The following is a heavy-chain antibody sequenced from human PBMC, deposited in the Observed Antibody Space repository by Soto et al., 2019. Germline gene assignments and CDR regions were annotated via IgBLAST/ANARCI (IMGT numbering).Heavy chain of an antibody. CDR3: AKDPYYCGSWSSYNPIRFDY. J-gene: IGHJ4*02. D-gene: IGHD3-10*01. Sequence: EVQLLESGGGLVQPGGSLRLSCAASGFHFRSYGMSWVRQAPGKGLEWVSGLSGSGGSTYYADSVKGRFTISRDISNNTLYLQMNSLRAEDTAIYFCAKDPYYCGSWSSYNPIRFDYWGQGTLVIVSS. CDR2: LSGSGGST. V-gene: IGHV3-23*01. CDR1: GFHFRSYG.